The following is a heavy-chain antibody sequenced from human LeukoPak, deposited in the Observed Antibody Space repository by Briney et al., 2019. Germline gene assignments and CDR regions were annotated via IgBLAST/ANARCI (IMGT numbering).Heavy chain of an antibody. Sequence: GGSRRLSCVASGFTFSTSGMHWVRQSPGKGLEWVAFIRYDGSNKYYADSVKGRFTISRDNSKNTLYLQMNSLRAEDTAVYYCAKDLATATPGGYWGQGTLVTVSS. V-gene: IGHV3-30*02. J-gene: IGHJ4*02. CDR3: AKDLATATPGGY. CDR2: IRYDGSNK. D-gene: IGHD5-18*01. CDR1: GFTFSTSG.